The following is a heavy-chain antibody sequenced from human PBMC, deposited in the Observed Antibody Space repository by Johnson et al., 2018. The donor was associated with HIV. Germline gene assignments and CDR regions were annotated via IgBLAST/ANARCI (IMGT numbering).Heavy chain of an antibody. CDR2: ISSDGSNT. V-gene: IGHV3-30*18. CDR3: AKDQYRKLTTVAGI. Sequence: QVQLVESGGGVVQPGRSLRLSCAASGFTLSNYGIHWVRQAPGQGLEWVALISSDGSNTYYADSVRGRFTLSRDNSKNTVYLQMNSLRAEDTAVYYCAKDQYRKLTTVAGIWGQGTMVTVSS. D-gene: IGHD4-17*01. J-gene: IGHJ3*02. CDR1: GFTLSNYG.